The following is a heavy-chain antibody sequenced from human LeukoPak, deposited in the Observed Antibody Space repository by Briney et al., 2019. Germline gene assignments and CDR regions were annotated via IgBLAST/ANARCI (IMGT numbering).Heavy chain of an antibody. V-gene: IGHV1-69*04. CDR3: AREPGYCSSTSCRTFDY. J-gene: IGHJ4*02. CDR2: IIPILGIA. CDR1: GGTFSSYA. D-gene: IGHD2-2*03. Sequence: SVTVSCKASGGTFSSYAISWVRQAPGQGLEWMGRIIPILGIANYAQKFQGRVTITADKSTSTAYMELSSLRSEDTAVYYCAREPGYCSSTSCRTFDYWGQGTLVTVSS.